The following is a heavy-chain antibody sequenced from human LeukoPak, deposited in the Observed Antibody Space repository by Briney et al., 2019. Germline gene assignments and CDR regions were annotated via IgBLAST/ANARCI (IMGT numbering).Heavy chain of an antibody. CDR3: ARDHYYDSSTS. Sequence: SETLSLTCAVYGGSFSGYYWSWIRQPPGKGLEWIGEIYHSGSTNYNPSLKSRVTISLDTSKNQFSLKLSSVTAADTAVYYCARDHYYDSSTSWGQGTLVTVSS. CDR1: GGSFSGYY. D-gene: IGHD3-22*01. V-gene: IGHV4-34*01. J-gene: IGHJ4*02. CDR2: IYHSGST.